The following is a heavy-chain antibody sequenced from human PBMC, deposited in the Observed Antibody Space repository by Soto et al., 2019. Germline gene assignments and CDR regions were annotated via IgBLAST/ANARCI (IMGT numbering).Heavy chain of an antibody. CDR2: MNSDGSTT. CDR3: ATAEVDY. V-gene: IGHV3-74*01. CDR1: GFTFGNYW. J-gene: IGHJ4*02. Sequence: GSLRLSCAASGFTFGNYWMHWVRQAPGKGLEWVSRMNSDGSTTNYADSVKGRFTVSRDNAKNTLFLQMNSLRAEDTAVYYCATAEVDYWGPGTLVTVSS.